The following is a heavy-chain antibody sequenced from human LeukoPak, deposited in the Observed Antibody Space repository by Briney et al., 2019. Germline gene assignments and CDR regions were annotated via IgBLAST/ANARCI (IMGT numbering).Heavy chain of an antibody. V-gene: IGHV4-61*02. CDR3: AREGLNMVQGVLPKEAWGWFDP. Sequence: PSETLSLTCTVSGGSISSGSYYWNWIRQPAGKGLEWIGRIYSSGSTNYNPSLKSRVTMSVDTSKNQFSLKLSSVTAADTAVYYCAREGLNMVQGVLPKEAWGWFDPWGQGTLVTVSS. CDR1: GGSISSGSYY. D-gene: IGHD3-10*01. CDR2: IYSSGST. J-gene: IGHJ5*02.